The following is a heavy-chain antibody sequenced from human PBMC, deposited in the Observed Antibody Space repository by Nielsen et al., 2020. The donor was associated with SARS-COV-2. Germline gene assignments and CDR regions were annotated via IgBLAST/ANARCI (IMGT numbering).Heavy chain of an antibody. V-gene: IGHV4-59*01. Sequence: SETLPLTCTVSGGSISGYYWSWIRQPPGKGLEWIGYIYYSGSTNYNPSLKSRVTISVDTSKNQFSLKLSSVTAADTAVYYCARDSRRNCSGGSCYSDFDYWGQGTLVTVSS. CDR3: ARDSRRNCSGGSCYSDFDY. D-gene: IGHD2-15*01. CDR2: IYYSGST. J-gene: IGHJ4*02. CDR1: GGSISGYY.